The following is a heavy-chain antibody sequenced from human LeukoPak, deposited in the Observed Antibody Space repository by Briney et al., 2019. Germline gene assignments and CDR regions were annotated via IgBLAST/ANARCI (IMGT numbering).Heavy chain of an antibody. Sequence: GGSVRLSCAASGFTFSSYAMSWVRQAPGKGLEWVSAISGSGGSTYYADSVKGRFTISRDNSKNTLYLQMNSLRAEDTAVYYCAKGYSYCSSTSCYPYYFDYWGQGTLVTVSS. D-gene: IGHD2-2*01. CDR3: AKGYSYCSSTSCYPYYFDY. V-gene: IGHV3-23*01. CDR2: ISGSGGST. J-gene: IGHJ4*02. CDR1: GFTFSSYA.